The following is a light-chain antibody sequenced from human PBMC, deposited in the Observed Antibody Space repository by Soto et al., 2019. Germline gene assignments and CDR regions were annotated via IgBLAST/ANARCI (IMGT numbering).Light chain of an antibody. CDR2: EAS. CDR3: QQYYGFWT. J-gene: IGKJ1*01. Sequence: DIQMTQSPSTLSASVGDRVTITCRASQSISGSLAWYQQKPGKAPKLLIYEASNLKSGVPSRFSGSGSGTEYTLTISSLPTVDSAPFYCQQYYGFWTFGQGTRVEIK. CDR1: QSISGS. V-gene: IGKV1-5*03.